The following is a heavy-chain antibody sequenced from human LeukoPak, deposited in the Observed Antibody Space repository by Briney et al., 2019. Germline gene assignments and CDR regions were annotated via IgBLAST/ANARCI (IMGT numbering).Heavy chain of an antibody. Sequence: ASVKVSCKASGYTFTSYDINWVRQATGQGLEWMGWMNPNSGNTGYVQKFQGRVTMTRNTSISTAYMELSSLRSEDTAVYYCARVRYYGSGSYYKFANYYYYYGMDVWGQGTTVTVSS. V-gene: IGHV1-8*01. J-gene: IGHJ6*02. CDR1: GYTFTSYD. CDR3: ARVRYYGSGSYYKFANYYYYYGMDV. D-gene: IGHD3-10*01. CDR2: MNPNSGNT.